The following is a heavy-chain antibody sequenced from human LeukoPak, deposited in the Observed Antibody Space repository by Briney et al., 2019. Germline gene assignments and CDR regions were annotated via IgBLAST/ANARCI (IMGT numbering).Heavy chain of an antibody. CDR1: GGSTSSYY. CDR2: IYYSGST. Sequence: PSETLSLTCTVSGGSTSSYYWSWIRQPPGKGLEWIGYIYYSGSTNYNPSLKSRVTISVDTSKNQFSLKLSSVTVADTAVYYCAREDFYYFDSSGYYLYWGQGTLATVSS. D-gene: IGHD3-22*01. CDR3: AREDFYYFDSSGYYLY. V-gene: IGHV4-59*12. J-gene: IGHJ4*02.